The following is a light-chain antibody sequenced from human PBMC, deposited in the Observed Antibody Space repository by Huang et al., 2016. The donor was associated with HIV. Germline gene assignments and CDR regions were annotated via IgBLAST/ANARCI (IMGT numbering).Light chain of an antibody. V-gene: IGKV4-1*01. Sequence: DIVMTQSPDSLAVSPGERATINCKSSQTVLYSLNQKNYLACFQQKPGRPPKLLIYWATTRECGVPDRFSGSGSVTDFTLTINNLQAEDVAVYFCLQYYSVPQTFGHGTKVEIK. CDR1: QTVLYSLNQKNY. CDR3: LQYYSVPQT. J-gene: IGKJ1*01. CDR2: WAT.